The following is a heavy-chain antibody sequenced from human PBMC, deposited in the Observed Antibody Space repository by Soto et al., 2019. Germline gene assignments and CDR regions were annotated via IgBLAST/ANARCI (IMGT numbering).Heavy chain of an antibody. CDR1: GFSLSTSGVG. CDR3: AHRRGNPYYYDSGGAFDI. J-gene: IGHJ3*02. Sequence: QITLKESGPTLVKPTQTLTLTCTFSGFSLSTSGVGVGWIRQPPGKALEWLALIYWDDDKRYSPSLKSRLTITKDTSKNQVFLTMTIMDPVDTATYDCAHRRGNPYYYDSGGAFDIWGQRTMVTVSS. D-gene: IGHD3-22*01. CDR2: IYWDDDK. V-gene: IGHV2-5*02.